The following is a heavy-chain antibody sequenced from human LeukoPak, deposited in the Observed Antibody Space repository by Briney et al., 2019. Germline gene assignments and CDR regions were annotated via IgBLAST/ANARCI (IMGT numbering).Heavy chain of an antibody. V-gene: IGHV3-30*02. D-gene: IGHD3-22*01. CDR2: IRYDGRNK. CDR1: GFTFSSYG. Sequence: GGPLRLSCAASGFTFSSYGMHWVRQAPGKGLEWVAFIRYDGRNKYYADSVKGRFTISRDNSKNTLYLQMNSLRAEDTAVYYCAKDTYYYDNSGYSGAFDIWGQGTMVTVSS. CDR3: AKDTYYYDNSGYSGAFDI. J-gene: IGHJ3*02.